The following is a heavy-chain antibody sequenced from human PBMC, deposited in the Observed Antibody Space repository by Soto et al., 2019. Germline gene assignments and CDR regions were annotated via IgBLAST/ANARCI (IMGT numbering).Heavy chain of an antibody. V-gene: IGHV3-30-3*01. Sequence: QVQLVESGGGVVQPGRSLRLSCAASGFTFSSYAMHWVRQAPGKGLEWVAVISYDGSNKYYADSVKGRFTISRDNSKNTLYLQMNSLRAEDTAVYYCARDISGPIKYYDYGMDVWGQGTTVTVSS. CDR1: GFTFSSYA. CDR2: ISYDGSNK. J-gene: IGHJ6*02. CDR3: ARDISGPIKYYDYGMDV.